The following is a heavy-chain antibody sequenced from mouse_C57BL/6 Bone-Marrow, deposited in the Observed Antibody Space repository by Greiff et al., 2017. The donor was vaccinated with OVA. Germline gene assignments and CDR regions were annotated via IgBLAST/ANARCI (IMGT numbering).Heavy chain of an antibody. CDR1: GYTFTSYW. J-gene: IGHJ2*01. V-gene: IGHV1-55*01. Sequence: QVHVKQPGAELVKPGASVKMSCKASGYTFTSYWITWVKQRPGQGLEWIGDIYPGSGSTNYNEKFKSKATLTVDTSSSTAYMQLSSLTSEDSAVYYCARLGVVVRYYFDYWGQGTTLTVSS. D-gene: IGHD1-1*01. CDR2: IYPGSGST. CDR3: ARLGVVVRYYFDY.